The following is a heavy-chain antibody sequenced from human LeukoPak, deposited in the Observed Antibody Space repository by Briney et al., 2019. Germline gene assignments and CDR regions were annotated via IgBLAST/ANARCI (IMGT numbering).Heavy chain of an antibody. CDR1: GFTFDDYG. V-gene: IGHV3-20*04. CDR2: INWNGGST. CDR3: ARVTGVVPDRAFDI. J-gene: IGHJ3*02. D-gene: IGHD2-2*01. Sequence: PGGSLRLSCAASGFTFDDYGMSWVRQAPGKGLEWVSGINWNGGSTGYADSVKGRFTISRDNAKNSLYLQMNSLRAEDTALYYCARVTGVVPDRAFDIWGQGTMVTVSS.